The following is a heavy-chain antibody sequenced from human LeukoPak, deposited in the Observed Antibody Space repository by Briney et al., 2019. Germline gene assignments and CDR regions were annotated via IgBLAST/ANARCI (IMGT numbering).Heavy chain of an antibody. CDR2: INHSGST. Sequence: SETLSLTCAVYGGSFSGYYWSWIRQPPGKGLEWIGEINHSGSTNYNPSLKSRVTISVDTSKNQFSLKLSSVTAEDTAVYYCARCGDYSTTYYYYYYGMDVWGQGTTVTVSS. CDR3: ARCGDYSTTYYYYYYGMDV. D-gene: IGHD4-17*01. CDR1: GGSFSGYY. V-gene: IGHV4-34*01. J-gene: IGHJ6*02.